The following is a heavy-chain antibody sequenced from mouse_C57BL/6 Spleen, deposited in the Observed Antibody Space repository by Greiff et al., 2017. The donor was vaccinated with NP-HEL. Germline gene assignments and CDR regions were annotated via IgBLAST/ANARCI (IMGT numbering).Heavy chain of an antibody. CDR2: ILPGSGST. CDR1: GYTFTGYW. J-gene: IGHJ4*01. CDR3: ARKSPIYYGYERGAMDY. D-gene: IGHD2-2*01. V-gene: IGHV1-9*01. Sequence: VQLQQSGAELMKPGASVKLSCKATGYTFTGYWIEWVKQRPGHGLEWIGEILPGSGSTNYNEKFKGKATFTADTSSNTAYMQLSSLTTEDSAIYYCARKSPIYYGYERGAMDYWGQGTSVTVSS.